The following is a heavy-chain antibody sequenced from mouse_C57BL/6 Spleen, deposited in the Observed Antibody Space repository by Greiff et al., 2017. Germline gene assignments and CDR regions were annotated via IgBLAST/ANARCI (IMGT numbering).Heavy chain of an antibody. V-gene: IGHV1-61*01. D-gene: IGHD2-4*01. Sequence: QVQLQQPGAELVRPGSSVKLSCKASGYTFTSYWMAWVKQRPGQGLEWIGNIYPSDSETHYNQKFKDKATLTVDKSSSTAYMQLSSLTSEDSAVYYCARSDDYDFDYWGQGTTLTVSS. J-gene: IGHJ2*01. CDR2: IYPSDSET. CDR1: GYTFTSYW. CDR3: ARSDDYDFDY.